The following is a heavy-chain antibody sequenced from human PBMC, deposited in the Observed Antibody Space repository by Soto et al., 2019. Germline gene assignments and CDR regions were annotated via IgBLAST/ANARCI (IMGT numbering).Heavy chain of an antibody. V-gene: IGHV3-53*01. CDR2: IYGAGTT. CDR3: ARHRGQGGSGFMDV. D-gene: IGHD3-3*01. Sequence: GSLRLSCAASGFTVSDSYMNWVRQAPGKGLECVSVIYGAGTTYYADSVKGRFTISRDNSKNTLYLQMNSLRAEDTAVYYCARHRGQGGSGFMDVWGQGTTVTVSS. CDR1: GFTVSDSY. J-gene: IGHJ6*02.